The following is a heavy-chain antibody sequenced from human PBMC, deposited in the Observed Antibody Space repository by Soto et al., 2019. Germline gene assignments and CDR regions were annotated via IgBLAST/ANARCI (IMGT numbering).Heavy chain of an antibody. J-gene: IGHJ4*02. CDR1: GFTFSSYA. D-gene: IGHD4-17*01. Sequence: GGSLRLSCAASGFTFSSYAMSWVRQAPGKGLEWVSAISGSGGSTYYADSVKGRFTISRDNSKNTLYLQMNSLRAEDTAVYYCAKIMWTTVTPNAQYFDYWGQGTLVTVSS. CDR3: AKIMWTTVTPNAQYFDY. V-gene: IGHV3-23*01. CDR2: ISGSGGST.